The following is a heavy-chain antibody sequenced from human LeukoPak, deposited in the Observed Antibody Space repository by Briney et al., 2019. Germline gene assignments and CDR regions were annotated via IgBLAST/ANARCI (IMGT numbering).Heavy chain of an antibody. CDR2: MNPNSGNT. CDR3: ARGASDFWSGYSSLFDY. Sequence: ASVKVSCKASGCTFTSYDINWVRQATGQGLEWMGWMNPNSGNTGYAQKFQGRVTMTRNTSISTAYMELSSLRSEDTAVYYCARGASDFWSGYSSLFDYWGQGTLVTVSS. J-gene: IGHJ4*02. CDR1: GCTFTSYD. V-gene: IGHV1-8*01. D-gene: IGHD3-3*01.